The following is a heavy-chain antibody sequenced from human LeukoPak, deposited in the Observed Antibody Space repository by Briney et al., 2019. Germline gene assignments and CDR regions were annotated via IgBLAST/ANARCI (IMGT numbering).Heavy chain of an antibody. CDR2: INHSGST. J-gene: IGHJ5*02. CDR1: GGSFSGYY. CDR3: ARGSVLRFLEWLFLFQGNWFDP. V-gene: IGHV4-34*01. D-gene: IGHD3-3*01. Sequence: PSETLSLTCAVYGGSFSGYYWSWIRQPPGKGLEWIGEINHSGSTNYNPSLESRVTISVDTSKNQFSLKLSSVTAADTAVYYCARGSVLRFLEWLFLFQGNWFDPWGQGTLVTVSS.